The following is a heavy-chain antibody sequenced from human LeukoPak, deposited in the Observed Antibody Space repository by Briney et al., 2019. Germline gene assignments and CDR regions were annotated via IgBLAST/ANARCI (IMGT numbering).Heavy chain of an antibody. V-gene: IGHV3-23*01. CDR1: GFTFSSYA. Sequence: GGSLRLSCAASGFTFSSYAMSWVRQAPGKGLEWVSAISGSGGSTYYADSVKGRFTISRDNAKNSLYLQMNSLRAEDTAVYYCARVLAGVSYNPWGQGTLVTVSS. J-gene: IGHJ5*02. D-gene: IGHD2-8*01. CDR2: ISGSGGST. CDR3: ARVLAGVSYNP.